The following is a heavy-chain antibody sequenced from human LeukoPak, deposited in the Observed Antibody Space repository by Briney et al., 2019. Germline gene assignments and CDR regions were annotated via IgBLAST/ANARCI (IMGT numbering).Heavy chain of an antibody. CDR1: GFTFDDYG. CDR3: AKDARFSGDGRAEYFQH. V-gene: IGHV3-23*01. Sequence: GGSLRLSCAASGFTFDDYGMSWVRQAPGKGLEWVSGISGSGGSTYYADSVKGRFTISRDNSENTQYLQMNSLRDEDTAVYYCAKDARFSGDGRAEYFQHWGQGTLVTVSS. CDR2: ISGSGGST. J-gene: IGHJ1*01. D-gene: IGHD2-21*01.